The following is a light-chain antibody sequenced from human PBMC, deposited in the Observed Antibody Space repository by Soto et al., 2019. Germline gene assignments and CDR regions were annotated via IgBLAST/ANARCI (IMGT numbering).Light chain of an antibody. CDR3: QQLNSYPFT. V-gene: IGKV1-9*01. J-gene: IGKJ5*01. CDR2: GAT. CDR1: QDTSSY. Sequence: IQLTQSPSSLSASVGDRVTITCRASQDTSSYLAWYQQKPGKAPKLLIYGATTLQTGVPSRFSGSGSGTDFTLTISSLQPEDFAIYYCQQLNSYPFTFGEGTRLEIK.